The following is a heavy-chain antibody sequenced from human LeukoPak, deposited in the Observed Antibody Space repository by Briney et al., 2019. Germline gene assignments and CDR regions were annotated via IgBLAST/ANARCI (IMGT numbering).Heavy chain of an antibody. J-gene: IGHJ4*02. V-gene: IGHV3-73*01. CDR2: IRSIANSYAT. CDR1: GFTFSGSA. CDR3: TRASSGYYPDY. Sequence: PGGSLRLSCAASGFTFSGSAMHWVRQASGKGLEWVGRIRSIANSYATAYAASVKGRFTISRDDSKNTAYLQMNSLKTEDTAVYYCTRASSGYYPDYWGQGTLVTVSS. D-gene: IGHD3-22*01.